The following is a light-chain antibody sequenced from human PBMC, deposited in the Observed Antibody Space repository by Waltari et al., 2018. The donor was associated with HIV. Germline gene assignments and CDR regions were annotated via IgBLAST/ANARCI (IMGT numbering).Light chain of an antibody. V-gene: IGLV1-47*01. CDR2: RNN. J-gene: IGLJ3*02. CDR1: SSNIGSNY. Sequence: QSVLTQPPSASGTPGQRVTISCSGSSSNIGSNYVYWYQQLPGTAPKLLFYRNNQRPSGVPDLFSGSKSGTSAALAISGLRSEDEADYYCAAWDDSLSGHWVFGGGTKLTVL. CDR3: AAWDDSLSGHWV.